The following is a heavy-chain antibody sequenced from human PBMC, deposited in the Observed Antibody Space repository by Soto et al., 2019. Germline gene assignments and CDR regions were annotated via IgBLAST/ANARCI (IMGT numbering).Heavy chain of an antibody. J-gene: IGHJ4*02. V-gene: IGHV4-4*02. D-gene: IGHD2-8*01. CDR2: IYHSGGT. CDR1: GGSISSSNW. Sequence: SETLSLTCAVSGGSISSSNWWSWVRQPPGKGLEWIGEIYHSGGTNYNPSLKSRVTISVDKSKNQFSLKLSSVTAADTAVYYCARSYCTNGVCYRPLDYWGQGTLVTVSS. CDR3: ARSYCTNGVCYRPLDY.